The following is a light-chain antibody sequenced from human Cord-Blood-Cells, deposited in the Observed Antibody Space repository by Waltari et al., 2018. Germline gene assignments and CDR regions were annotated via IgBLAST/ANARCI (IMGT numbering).Light chain of an antibody. CDR1: QSVSSN. CDR2: GAS. CDR3: QQYNNWTPMT. Sequence: EIEMTQSPATLSVSPGERATLSCRASQSVSSNLAWYQQKPGQAPRLLIYGASTRATGIPARFSGSGCGTEFTLTISSLQSEDFAVYYCQQYNNWTPMTFGQGTRLEIK. V-gene: IGKV3-15*01. J-gene: IGKJ5*01.